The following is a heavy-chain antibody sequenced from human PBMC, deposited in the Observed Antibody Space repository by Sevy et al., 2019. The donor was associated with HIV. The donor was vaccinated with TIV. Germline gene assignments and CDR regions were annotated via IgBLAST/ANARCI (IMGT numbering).Heavy chain of an antibody. V-gene: IGHV3-7*03. CDR2: IKQDGSEK. J-gene: IGHJ6*02. Sequence: GGSLRLSCAASGFTFSSYWMSWVRQAPGKGLEWVANIKQDGSEKYYVDSVKGRFTISRDNAKNSLYLQMNSLRAKATAVYYCARGAAYYDFWSGPFNYYYYYYGMDVWGQGTTVTVSS. CDR3: ARGAAYYDFWSGPFNYYYYYYGMDV. D-gene: IGHD3-3*01. CDR1: GFTFSSYW.